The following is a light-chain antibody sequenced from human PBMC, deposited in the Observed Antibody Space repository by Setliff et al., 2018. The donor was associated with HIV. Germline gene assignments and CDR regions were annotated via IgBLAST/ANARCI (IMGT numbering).Light chain of an antibody. CDR2: DVS. J-gene: IGLJ1*01. Sequence: QSVLTQPASVSGSPGQSITISCTGTSSDVGGYNYVSWYQQHPGKAPKLMISDVSKRPSGVSSRFSGSKSGNTASLTISGLQTEDEADYYCSSYTSSSTYVFGTGTKATV. V-gene: IGLV2-14*01. CDR1: SSDVGGYNY. CDR3: SSYTSSSTYV.